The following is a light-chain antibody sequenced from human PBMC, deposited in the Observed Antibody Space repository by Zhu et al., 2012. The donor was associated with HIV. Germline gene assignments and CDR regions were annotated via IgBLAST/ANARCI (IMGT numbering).Light chain of an antibody. Sequence: EIVLTQSPGTLPLSPGERATLSCRASQSITSGYLAWYQQKPGQAPRLLIYGASNRATGTPDRFSGSGSGTDFTLTITRLEPEDFAVYYCQQCGGSPSYTFGQGTKLEIK. J-gene: IGKJ2*01. CDR2: GAS. CDR1: QSITSGY. V-gene: IGKV3-20*01. CDR3: QQCGGSPSYT.